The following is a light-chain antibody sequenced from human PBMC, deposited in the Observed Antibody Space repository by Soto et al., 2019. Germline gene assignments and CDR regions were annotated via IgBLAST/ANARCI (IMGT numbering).Light chain of an antibody. CDR1: QTISND. CDR2: GAS. V-gene: IGKV3-15*01. J-gene: IGKJ4*01. CDR3: QQNNKGPPVT. Sequence: EVVMTQSPATVSVSPGEGVTLSCRASQTISNDLAWYQQKPGQAPRLLIYGASTRATGVPARFSGGGSGTEFTITISSLQSEDFAFYYCQQNNKGPPVTFGGGTKVEIK.